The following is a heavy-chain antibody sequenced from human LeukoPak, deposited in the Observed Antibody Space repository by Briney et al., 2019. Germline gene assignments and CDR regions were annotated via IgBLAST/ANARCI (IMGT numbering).Heavy chain of an antibody. V-gene: IGHV1-8*01. J-gene: IGHJ4*02. CDR2: MNPNSGNT. CDR1: GYTFTGYD. Sequence: ASVKVSCKASGYTFTGYDINWVRQATGQGLEWMGWMNPNSGNTGYAQKFQGRVTMTRNTSISTAYMELSSLRSEGTAVYYCARARNGGFWSGYRYYFDYWGQGTLVTVSS. D-gene: IGHD3-3*01. CDR3: ARARNGGFWSGYRYYFDY.